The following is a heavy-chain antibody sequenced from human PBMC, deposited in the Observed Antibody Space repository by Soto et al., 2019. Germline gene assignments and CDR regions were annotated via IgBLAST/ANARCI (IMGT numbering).Heavy chain of an antibody. CDR2: ITGSGSNT. CDR3: GKMAWLGDLSGHDF. D-gene: IGHD3-10*01. CDR1: GFTFRNYV. Sequence: EVQLLESGGGLVQPGGSLRLSCAASGFTFRNYVMTWVRQAPGKGLGWLSTITGSGSNTYYADSVRGRFVISRDNSKDTLYLQMDSLGAEDTAVYYCGKMAWLGDLSGHDFWGQGTLVTVSS. V-gene: IGHV3-23*01. J-gene: IGHJ4*02.